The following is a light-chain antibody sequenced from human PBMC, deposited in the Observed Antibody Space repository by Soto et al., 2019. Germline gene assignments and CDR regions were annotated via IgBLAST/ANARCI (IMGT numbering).Light chain of an antibody. J-gene: IGLJ3*02. Sequence: QSALTQPASVSGSPGQSITISCTGTSSDIGTYNYVSWYQQHPGKVPKLMIYEVSNRPSGVSNRFSGSKSGNTASLAISGLQAEDEADYYCSSYTTSSTQVFGGGTNLTVL. CDR1: SSDIGTYNY. CDR3: SSYTTSSTQV. V-gene: IGLV2-14*01. CDR2: EVS.